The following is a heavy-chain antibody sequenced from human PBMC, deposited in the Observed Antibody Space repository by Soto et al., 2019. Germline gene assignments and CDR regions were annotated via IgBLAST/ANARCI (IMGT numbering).Heavy chain of an antibody. J-gene: IGHJ4*01. CDR1: GASMFDSN. CDR3: AREVPSTVTSYFDS. Sequence: SETLSLTCTVSGASMFDSNWAWIRQPPGKRLEWIGYVYYTGSTSYNPSLRSRVNISVDTSKNQFSLKLASVTAADTAEYFCAREVPSTVTSYFDSWGHGTLATVSS. CDR2: VYYTGST. D-gene: IGHD4-17*01. V-gene: IGHV4-59*01.